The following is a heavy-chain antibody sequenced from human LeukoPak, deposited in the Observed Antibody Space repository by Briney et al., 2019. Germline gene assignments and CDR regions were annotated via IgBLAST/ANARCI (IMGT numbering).Heavy chain of an antibody. CDR2: IWYDGSNK. D-gene: IGHD2/OR15-2a*01. CDR3: ARGNSGYYYYYGMDV. J-gene: IGHJ6*02. CDR1: GFTFSSYG. V-gene: IGHV3-33*01. Sequence: GRSLRLSCAASGFTFSSYGMHWVRRAPGKGLEWVAVIWYDGSNKYYADSVKGRFTISRDNSKNTLYLQMNSLRAEDTAVYYCARGNSGYYYYYGMDVWGQGTTVTVSS.